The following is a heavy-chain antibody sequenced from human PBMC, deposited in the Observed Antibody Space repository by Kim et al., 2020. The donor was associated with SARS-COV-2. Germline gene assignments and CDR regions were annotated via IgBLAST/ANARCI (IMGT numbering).Heavy chain of an antibody. Sequence: TTDYAAPVKGRFTISRDDSKNTLYLQMNSLKTEDTAVYYCTTDLPQLDDPWGQGTLVTVSS. J-gene: IGHJ5*02. V-gene: IGHV3-15*01. CDR2: TT. CDR3: TTDLPQLDDP. D-gene: IGHD3-3*01.